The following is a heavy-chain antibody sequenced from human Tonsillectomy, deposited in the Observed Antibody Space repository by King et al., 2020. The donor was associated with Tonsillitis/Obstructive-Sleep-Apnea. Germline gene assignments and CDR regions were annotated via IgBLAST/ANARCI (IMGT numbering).Heavy chain of an antibody. Sequence: VQLVESGGGLVQPGGSLRLSCAASGFTFSSYAMSWVRQAPGKGLEWVSAISGSGGSTYYADSVKGRFTISRENSKNNLYMQMNSLRAEDTAIYYCAKDPVESDGLGPSPTNGMDVWGHGTTVTVSS. CDR2: ISGSGGST. J-gene: IGHJ6*02. V-gene: IGHV3-23*04. CDR3: AKDPVESDGLGPSPTNGMDV. D-gene: IGHD5-12*01. CDR1: GFTFSSYA.